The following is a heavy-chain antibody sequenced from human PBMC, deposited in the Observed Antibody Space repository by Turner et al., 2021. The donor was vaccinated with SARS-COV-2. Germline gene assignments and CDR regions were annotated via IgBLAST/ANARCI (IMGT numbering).Heavy chain of an antibody. Sequence: QVHLQESGPGLVKPSETLSLTCPVPGSSVSSGSYHWSWVRQPPGKGLEWIGDFYHSWGTNYNPSLKSRVTISMDTSKNQFSLKLSSVTAADTAVYYCATYSAGAGGTGYWGQGTLVTVSS. CDR2: FYHSWGT. CDR3: ATYSAGAGGTGY. J-gene: IGHJ4*02. D-gene: IGHD6-13*01. V-gene: IGHV4-61*01. CDR1: GSSVSSGSYH.